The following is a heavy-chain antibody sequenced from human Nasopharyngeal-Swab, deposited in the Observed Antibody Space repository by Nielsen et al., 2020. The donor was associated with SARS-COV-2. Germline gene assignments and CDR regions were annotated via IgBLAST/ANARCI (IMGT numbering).Heavy chain of an antibody. D-gene: IGHD2-21*02. V-gene: IGHV1-18*01. CDR3: ARLYCGGDCSYYYYYGMDV. J-gene: IGHJ6*02. CDR1: GYSFTSYG. Sequence: ASVKVSCKASGYSFTSYGLSWVLQAPGQGLEWLGWISAYNGNTNYAQKLQGRVTMTTDTSTSTAYMELRSLRSDDTAVYYCARLYCGGDCSYYYYYGMDVWGQGTTVTVSS. CDR2: ISAYNGNT.